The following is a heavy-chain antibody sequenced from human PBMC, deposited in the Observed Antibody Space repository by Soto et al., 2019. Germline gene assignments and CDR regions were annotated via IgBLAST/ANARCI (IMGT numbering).Heavy chain of an antibody. CDR1: GYTFTGYY. D-gene: IGHD6-13*01. V-gene: IGHV1-2*04. CDR3: ARDTRSSSWLNYYYYGMDV. CDR2: INPNSGGT. Sequence: ASVKVSCKASGYTFTGYYMHWVRQAPGQGLEWMGWINPNSGGTNYAQKFQGWATMTRDTSISTAYMELSRLRSDDTAVYYCARDTRSSSWLNYYYYGMDVWGQGTKVTVSS. J-gene: IGHJ6*02.